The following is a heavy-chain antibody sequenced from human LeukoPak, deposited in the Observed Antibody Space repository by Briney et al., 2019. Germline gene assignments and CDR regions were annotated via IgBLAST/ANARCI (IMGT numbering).Heavy chain of an antibody. J-gene: IGHJ4*02. D-gene: IGHD3-3*01. CDR2: ISAYNGKT. CDR1: RYTFPSYG. V-gene: IGHV1-18*01. Sequence: ASVKVSCKASRYTFPSYGISWVRQAPGHGLEWLGWISAYNGKTNYAQKPQGRVDMHTDTSKSTAYMEVRSLRSDDTAVYYCARGGCWSGQAAHYWGQGALVTVSS. CDR3: ARGGCWSGQAAHY.